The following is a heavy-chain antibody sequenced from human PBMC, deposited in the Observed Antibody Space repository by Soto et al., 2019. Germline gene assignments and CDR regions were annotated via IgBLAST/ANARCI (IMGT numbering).Heavy chain of an antibody. V-gene: IGHV1-2*04. CDR2: INPNSGGT. CDR3: ARSQYGSGSYFSHYYYYGMDV. J-gene: IGHJ6*02. Sequence: ASVKVSCKASGYTLTGYYMHWVRQAPGQGLEWMGWINPNSGGTNYAQKFQGWVTMTRDTSISTAYMELSRLRSDDTAVYYCARSQYGSGSYFSHYYYYGMDVWGQGTTVTVSS. CDR1: GYTLTGYY. D-gene: IGHD3-10*01.